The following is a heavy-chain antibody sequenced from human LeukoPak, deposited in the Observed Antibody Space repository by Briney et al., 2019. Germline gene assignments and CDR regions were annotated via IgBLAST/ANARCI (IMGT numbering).Heavy chain of an antibody. D-gene: IGHD6-19*01. J-gene: IGHJ4*02. Sequence: ASVKVSCKASGYTFTGYYVHWVRQAPGQGLEWMGWINPKSGGTNYAQKLQGRVTMTTDTSTSTAYMELRSLRSDDAAVYYCAISPIAVAVPFDYWGQGTLVTVSS. CDR1: GYTFTGYY. CDR3: AISPIAVAVPFDY. V-gene: IGHV1-2*02. CDR2: INPKSGGT.